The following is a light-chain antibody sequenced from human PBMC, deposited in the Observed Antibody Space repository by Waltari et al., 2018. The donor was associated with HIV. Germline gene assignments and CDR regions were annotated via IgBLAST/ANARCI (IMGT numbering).Light chain of an antibody. J-gene: IGLJ2*01. V-gene: IGLV1-51*01. CDR3: GTWDSSVSAGV. CDR1: TSNIGKNF. CDR2: DNK. Sequence: QSVLTQPPSVSAAPGQKVTFSCSGSTSNIGKNFVSWYQQLPEAAPKLIIYDNKKRPSGGPDRCSGSKSATSATLAITGLQTGDEADYYCGTWDSSVSAGVFGGGTKLTVL.